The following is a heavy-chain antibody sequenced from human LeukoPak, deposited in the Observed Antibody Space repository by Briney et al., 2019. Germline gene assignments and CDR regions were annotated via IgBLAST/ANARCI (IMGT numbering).Heavy chain of an antibody. J-gene: IGHJ4*02. CDR1: GYTFTGYY. CDR2: INPNSGGT. CDR3: ARDVRRASSSWCGY. D-gene: IGHD6-13*01. Sequence: ASVKVSCKASGYTFTGYYMHWVRQAPGQGLEWMGWINPNSGGTNYAQKFQGRVTMTRDTSISTAYMELSRLRSDDTAVYCCARDVRRASSSWCGYWGQGTLVTVSS. V-gene: IGHV1-2*02.